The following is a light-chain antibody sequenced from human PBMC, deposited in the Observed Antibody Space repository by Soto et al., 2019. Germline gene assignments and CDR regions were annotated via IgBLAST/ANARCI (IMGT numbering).Light chain of an antibody. J-gene: IGKJ4*01. V-gene: IGKV3-15*01. CDR1: HSVSSR. CDR2: GAS. CDR3: QHYTNWPLT. Sequence: DIVMTQSPATLSVSPGERATLSCRASHSVSSRLAWYQQKPGQAPRLLIYGASTRATGLPARFSGSGSGTEFTLTISSLQSEDFAGYYCQHYTNWPLTVGGGTKVELK.